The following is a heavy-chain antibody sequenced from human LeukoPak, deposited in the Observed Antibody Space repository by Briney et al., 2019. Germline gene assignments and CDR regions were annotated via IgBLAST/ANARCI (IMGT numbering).Heavy chain of an antibody. CDR1: GFTFSSHN. CDR2: ISSSSNYI. V-gene: IGHV3-21*01. CDR3: ARGTTLRYFDWLLSTLDAFDI. J-gene: IGHJ3*02. Sequence: PGGSLRLSCAASGFTFSSHNMNWVRQAPGKGLEWVSSISSSSNYIYYADSVKGRFTISRDNAKNSLYLQMNSLRAEDTAVYYCARGTTLRYFDWLLSTLDAFDIWGQGTMVTVSS. D-gene: IGHD3-9*01.